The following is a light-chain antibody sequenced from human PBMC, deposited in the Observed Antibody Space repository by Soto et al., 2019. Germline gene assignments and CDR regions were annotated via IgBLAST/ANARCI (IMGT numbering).Light chain of an antibody. V-gene: IGKV1-33*01. CDR3: QQFDSVPCA. CDR2: EAS. CDR1: QDIKNY. Sequence: IQMTQSPSSLSAAVGDRVTITCQASQDIKNYLIWYQQKPGKAPKILIYEASSLGTGVSSRYSGSGSGTYFTLTISSLRPEDIATYYCQQFDSVPCAFGQGTKLEIK. J-gene: IGKJ2*02.